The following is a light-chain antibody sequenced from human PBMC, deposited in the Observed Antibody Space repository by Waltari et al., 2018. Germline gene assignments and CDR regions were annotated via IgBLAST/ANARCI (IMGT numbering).Light chain of an antibody. J-gene: IGLJ2*01. Sequence: QSALTQPASVSGSPGPSLTLSCTGTSRDVGAYNFVSWYHTHPGKAPKLMVYDVTNRPSGVSNRFSGSKSGNTASLTISGLQAEDEADYYCSSYTSSISVVFGGGTKLTVL. CDR1: SRDVGAYNF. CDR3: SSYTSSISVV. CDR2: DVT. V-gene: IGLV2-14*03.